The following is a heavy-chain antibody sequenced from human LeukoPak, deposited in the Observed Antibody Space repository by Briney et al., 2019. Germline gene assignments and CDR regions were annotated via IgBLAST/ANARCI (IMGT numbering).Heavy chain of an antibody. Sequence: ASVKVSCMASGYTFTSYGISWVRQAPGQGLEWMGWISAYNGNTNYAQKLQGRVTMTTDTSTSTAYMELRSLRSDDTAVYYCARSYGSGSYLLYYYYYGMDVWGKGTTVTVSS. CDR3: ARSYGSGSYLLYYYYYGMDV. CDR2: ISAYNGNT. J-gene: IGHJ6*04. V-gene: IGHV1-18*04. CDR1: GYTFTSYG. D-gene: IGHD3-10*01.